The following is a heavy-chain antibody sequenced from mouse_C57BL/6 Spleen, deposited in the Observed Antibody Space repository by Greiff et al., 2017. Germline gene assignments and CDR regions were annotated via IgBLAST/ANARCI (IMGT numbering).Heavy chain of an antibody. CDR2: IYPRSGNT. V-gene: IGHV1-81*01. D-gene: IGHD1-1*01. J-gene: IGHJ4*01. Sequence: VQLQQSGAELARPGASVKLSCKASGYTFTSYGISWVKQRTGQGLEWIGEIYPRSGNTYYHEKFKGKATLTADKSSSTAYMELRSLTSEDSAVYFCARWGITTVVEGYYAMDYWGQGTSVTVSS. CDR1: GYTFTSYG. CDR3: ARWGITTVVEGYYAMDY.